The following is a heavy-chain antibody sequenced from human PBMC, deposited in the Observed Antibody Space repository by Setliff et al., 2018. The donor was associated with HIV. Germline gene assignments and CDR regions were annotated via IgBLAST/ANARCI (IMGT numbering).Heavy chain of an antibody. CDR2: INSDGSST. V-gene: IGHV3-74*01. CDR3: ARSGTHQTYAFDI. CDR1: GFTFSSYW. D-gene: IGHD6-13*01. J-gene: IGHJ3*02. Sequence: PGGSLRLSCAASGFTFSSYWMHWVRQAPGKGLVWVSHINSDGSSTTYADSVKGRFTISRDNAKNTLYLQMNSLRAEDTAVYYCARSGTHQTYAFDIWGQGTMVT.